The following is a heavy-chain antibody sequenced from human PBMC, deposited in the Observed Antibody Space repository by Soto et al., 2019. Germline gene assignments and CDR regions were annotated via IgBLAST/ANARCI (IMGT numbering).Heavy chain of an antibody. J-gene: IGHJ5*02. D-gene: IGHD6-13*01. V-gene: IGHV3-21*01. CDR1: GFTFRSFT. CDR3: TRDASRDSSARGWFDP. Sequence: PGGSLILSGAASGFTFRSFTMNWVRQAPGKGLEWVSTISSNSAYIYYTDALRGRFTISRDNAKNSLHLQMNSLRAEDTAVYYCTRDASRDSSARGWFDPWGPGTPVTVS. CDR2: ISSNSAYI.